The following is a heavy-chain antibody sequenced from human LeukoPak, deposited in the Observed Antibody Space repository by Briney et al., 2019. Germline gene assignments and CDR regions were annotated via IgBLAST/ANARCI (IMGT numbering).Heavy chain of an antibody. Sequence: PSETLSLTCAVYGGSFSGYYWSWIRQPPGKGLEWLGNIYFTGSSKPNPSLKSRVTISLDTSKNQFSLRLASVTAADTAVYYCARDSPVRGYSYDMWAYGMDVWGQGTTVTVSS. D-gene: IGHD5-18*01. J-gene: IGHJ6*02. CDR3: ARDSPVRGYSYDMWAYGMDV. CDR2: IYFTGSS. CDR1: GGSFSGYY. V-gene: IGHV4-59*12.